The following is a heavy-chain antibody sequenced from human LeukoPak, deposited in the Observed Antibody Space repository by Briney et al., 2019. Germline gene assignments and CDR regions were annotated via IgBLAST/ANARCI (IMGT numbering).Heavy chain of an antibody. CDR2: ISSSSTYT. CDR1: GFTFSDYY. CDR3: ARAPDGDCVSLDY. V-gene: IGHV3-11*05. J-gene: IGHJ4*02. D-gene: IGHD2-21*02. Sequence: GGSLRLSCTASGFTFSDYYMNWIRQAPGKGLEWVSYISSSSTYTNYADSVKGRFTISRDNANNSLYLQMNSLRAEDTAVYYCARAPDGDCVSLDYWGQGTLVTVSS.